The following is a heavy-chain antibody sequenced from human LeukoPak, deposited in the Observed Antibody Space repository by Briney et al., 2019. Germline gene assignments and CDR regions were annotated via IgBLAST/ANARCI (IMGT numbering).Heavy chain of an antibody. CDR2: IYSGGRT. D-gene: IGHD3-10*01. CDR3: AKDSYVSGRPLHTFDV. V-gene: IGHV3-53*01. J-gene: IGHJ3*01. CDR1: GFTVSSDY. Sequence: GGSLRLSCAASGFTVSSDYMSWVRQAPGKGLEWVSVIYSGGRTYYADSVKGQFTISRDNSQNTLFLQMNSLRVEDTAIYYCAKDSYVSGRPLHTFDVWGQGTMVTVSS.